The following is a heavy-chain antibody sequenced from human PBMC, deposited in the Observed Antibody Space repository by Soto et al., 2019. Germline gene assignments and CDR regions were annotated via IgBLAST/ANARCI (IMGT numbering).Heavy chain of an antibody. D-gene: IGHD1-1*01. CDR1: GATFTRYA. Sequence: SVKVSCKASGATFTRYAINWVRQAPGQGLEWLGGINPMCGTTNYAQKFQGRVTMSGNDSTSTAYLELSGLRSADTAVYFCARPLLDRKLYDCFDVWGQGTMVTVSS. CDR3: ARPLLDRKLYDCFDV. V-gene: IGHV1-69*13. CDR2: INPMCGTT. J-gene: IGHJ6*02.